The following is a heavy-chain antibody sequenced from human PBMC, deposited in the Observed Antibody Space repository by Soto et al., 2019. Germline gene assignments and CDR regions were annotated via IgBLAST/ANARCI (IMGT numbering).Heavy chain of an antibody. CDR2: ISSSGSTI. J-gene: IGHJ6*02. CDR1: GFTFSSYE. Sequence: HPGGSLRLSCAASGFTFSSYEMNWVRQAPGKGLEWVSYISSSGSTIYYADSVKGRFTISRDNAKNSLYLQMNSLRAEDTAVYYCARRRRTVRHGMDVWGQGTTVTVSS. CDR3: ARRRRTVRHGMDV. D-gene: IGHD1-1*01. V-gene: IGHV3-48*03.